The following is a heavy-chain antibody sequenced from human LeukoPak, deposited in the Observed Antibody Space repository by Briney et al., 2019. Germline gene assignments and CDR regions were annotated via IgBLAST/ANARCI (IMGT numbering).Heavy chain of an antibody. CDR3: ARLRYYDYVGGAFDI. Sequence: SETLSLTCTVSGGSIGSSSYYWGWIRQPPGKGLEWIGSIYYSGSTYYNPSLKSRVTISVDTSKNQFSLKLSSVTAADTAVYYCARLRYYDYVGGAFDIWGQGTMVTVSS. V-gene: IGHV4-39*01. CDR2: IYYSGST. D-gene: IGHD3-16*01. J-gene: IGHJ3*02. CDR1: GGSIGSSSYY.